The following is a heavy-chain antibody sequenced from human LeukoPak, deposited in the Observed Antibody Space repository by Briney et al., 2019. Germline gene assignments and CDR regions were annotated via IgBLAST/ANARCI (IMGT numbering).Heavy chain of an antibody. CDR2: ISSSSSTI. Sequence: GGSLRLSCAASGFTFSSYEMNWVRQAPGKGLEWVSYISSSSSTIYYADSVKGRFTISRDNAKNSLYLQMNSLRAEDTAVYYCARELANCMDVWGKGTTVTVSS. V-gene: IGHV3-48*01. CDR1: GFTFSSYE. CDR3: ARELANCMDV. D-gene: IGHD1-26*01. J-gene: IGHJ6*03.